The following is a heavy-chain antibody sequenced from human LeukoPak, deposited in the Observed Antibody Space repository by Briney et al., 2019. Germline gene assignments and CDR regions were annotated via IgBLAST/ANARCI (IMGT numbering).Heavy chain of an antibody. Sequence: GGSLRLSCAASGFTFSHAWMSWVRQAPGKGLEWVSAISGSGGSTYYADSVKGRFTISRDNSKNTLYLQMNSLRAEDTAVYYCAKDGAYSKRYFDYWGQGTLVTVSS. CDR2: ISGSGGST. CDR1: GFTFSHAW. J-gene: IGHJ4*02. CDR3: AKDGAYSKRYFDY. V-gene: IGHV3-23*01. D-gene: IGHD4-11*01.